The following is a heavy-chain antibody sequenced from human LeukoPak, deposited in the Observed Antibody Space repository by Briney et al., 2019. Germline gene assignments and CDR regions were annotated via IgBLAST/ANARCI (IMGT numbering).Heavy chain of an antibody. CDR3: SVEAATPGAFDS. CDR2: ISGSGGST. J-gene: IGHJ4*02. D-gene: IGHD2-15*01. CDR1: GFTFSSCA. Sequence: GGSLRLSCTASGFTFSSCAMSWVRQAPGTGLEWVSTISGSGGSTNYADSVKGRFTISRDNSKNTLYLQMNSLRAEDTAVYYCSVEAATPGAFDSWGQGTLVTVSS. V-gene: IGHV3-23*01.